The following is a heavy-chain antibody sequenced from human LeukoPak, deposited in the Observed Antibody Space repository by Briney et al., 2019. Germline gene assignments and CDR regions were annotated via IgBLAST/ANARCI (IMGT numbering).Heavy chain of an antibody. J-gene: IGHJ3*02. Sequence: GRSLRLSCAASGFTFDDYAMHWVRQAPGKGLEWVSGISWNSDSIGYADPVKGRFTISRDNAKNSLYLQMNSLRAEDMALYYCAKDEGGELLLFAFDIWGQGTMVTVSS. D-gene: IGHD1-26*01. CDR1: GFTFDDYA. CDR3: AKDEGGELLLFAFDI. V-gene: IGHV3-9*03. CDR2: ISWNSDSI.